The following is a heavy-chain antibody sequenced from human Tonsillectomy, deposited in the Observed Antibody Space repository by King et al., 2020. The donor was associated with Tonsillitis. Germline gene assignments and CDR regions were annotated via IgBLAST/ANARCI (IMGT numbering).Heavy chain of an antibody. J-gene: IGHJ6*03. V-gene: IGHV4-34*01. CDR1: GGSFSGYY. D-gene: IGHD3-10*01. CDR3: AGGGYPKVRTFMSYYMDV. Sequence: VQLQQWGAGLLKPSETLSLTCAVYGGSFSGYYWSWIRQPPGKGLEWIGEINHSGSTNYNPSLKSRVTISVATSKNQFSLKLSSVTAADTAVYYCAGGGYPKVRTFMSYYMDVWGKGTTVTVSS. CDR2: INHSGST.